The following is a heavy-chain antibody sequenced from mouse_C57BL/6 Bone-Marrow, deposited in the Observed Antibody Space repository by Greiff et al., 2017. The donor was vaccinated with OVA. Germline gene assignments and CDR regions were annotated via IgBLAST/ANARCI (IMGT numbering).Heavy chain of an antibody. CDR3: ARREIYYYGSSYSYVDY. CDR2: IHPNSGST. Sequence: QVQLQQPGAELVKPGASVKLSCKASGYTFTSYWMHWVKQRPGQGLAWIGMIHPNSGSTNYNEKFKSKATLTVDKSSSTAYMQLSSLTSEDSAVYYCARREIYYYGSSYSYVDYWGRGTTLTVSS. D-gene: IGHD1-1*01. V-gene: IGHV1-64*01. CDR1: GYTFTSYW. J-gene: IGHJ2*01.